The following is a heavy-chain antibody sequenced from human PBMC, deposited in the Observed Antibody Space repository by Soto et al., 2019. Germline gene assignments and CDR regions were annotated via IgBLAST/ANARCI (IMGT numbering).Heavy chain of an antibody. CDR2: IYHSGAT. Sequence: QVQLQESGPGLMKPSGTLSLTCAVSGGSISTNWWSWVRQPPGKGLEWIGEIYHSGATNYIPSLKNRVTMSVDKSQNPLSLSLNSVTAADAAVYYCARHIAVSGTRGFDFWGHGTLVTVSS. CDR1: GGSISTNW. CDR3: ARHIAVSGTRGFDF. V-gene: IGHV4-4*02. D-gene: IGHD6-19*01. J-gene: IGHJ4*01.